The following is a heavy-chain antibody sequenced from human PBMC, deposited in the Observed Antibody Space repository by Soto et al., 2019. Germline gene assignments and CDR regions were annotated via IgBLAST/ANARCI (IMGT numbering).Heavy chain of an antibody. CDR2: IYHSGST. J-gene: IGHJ3*02. CDR1: GGSISSGGYS. CDR3: ARESESGAFDI. Sequence: SETLSLTCAVSGGSISSGGYSWIWIRQPPGKGLEWIGYIYHSGSTYYNPSLKSRVTTSVDRSKNQFSLKLSSVTAADTAVYYCARESESGAFDIWGQGTMVTVSS. V-gene: IGHV4-30-2*01.